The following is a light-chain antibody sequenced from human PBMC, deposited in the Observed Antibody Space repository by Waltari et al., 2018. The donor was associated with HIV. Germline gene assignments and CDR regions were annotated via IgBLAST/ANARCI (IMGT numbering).Light chain of an antibody. J-gene: IGLJ2*01. CDR2: EVF. V-gene: IGLV2-14*01. Sequence: QSALTQPASVSGSPGQSITISCTGSTSDFGLYDFISRYQQHPGAFPRGIIYEVFRRPSGVSSRFSGSKSGNTASLTISWLQTEDEADYYCTSFTSNYTVIFGGGTKVTVL. CDR3: TSFTSNYTVI. CDR1: TSDFGLYDF.